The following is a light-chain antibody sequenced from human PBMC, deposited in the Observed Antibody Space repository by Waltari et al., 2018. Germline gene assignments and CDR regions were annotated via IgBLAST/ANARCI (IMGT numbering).Light chain of an antibody. J-gene: IGKJ4*01. V-gene: IGKV3-15*01. CDR1: LSIDDS. CDR3: QQYNQWPLT. CDR2: GAS. Sequence: EIVMTQSPATLSVSRGGSATVSCRASLSIDDSLAWYQKKPGQPPRLLMHGASTRDTGIPVRFSGSGSGTDFTLTITGLQSEDFAVYCCQQYNQWPLTFGRGTKVEIK.